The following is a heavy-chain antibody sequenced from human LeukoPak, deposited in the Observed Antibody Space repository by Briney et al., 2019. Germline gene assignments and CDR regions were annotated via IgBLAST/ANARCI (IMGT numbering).Heavy chain of an antibody. V-gene: IGHV3-21*01. CDR2: ISSSSSYI. D-gene: IGHD6-13*01. CDR1: GFTFSSYS. Sequence: NPGGSLRLSCAASGFTFSSYSMNWVRQAPGKGLEWVSSISSSSSYIYYADSVKGRFTISRDNAKNSLYLQMNSLRAEDTAVYYCARGIAAAGPETDYWGQGTLVTVSS. CDR3: ARGIAAAGPETDY. J-gene: IGHJ4*02.